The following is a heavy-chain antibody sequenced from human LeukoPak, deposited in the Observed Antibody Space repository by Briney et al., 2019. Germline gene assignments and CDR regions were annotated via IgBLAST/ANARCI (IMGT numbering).Heavy chain of an antibody. V-gene: IGHV1-18*01. Sequence: GASVKVSCKASGYTFNSYGISWVRQAPGQGLEWMGWISAYNGHTNYAQKFQGRVTMTRDTSISTAYMELSRLRSDDTAVYYCSSSRRLSRDFDYWGQGTLVTVSP. J-gene: IGHJ4*02. CDR1: GYTFNSYG. D-gene: IGHD6-6*01. CDR2: ISAYNGHT. CDR3: SSSRRLSRDFDY.